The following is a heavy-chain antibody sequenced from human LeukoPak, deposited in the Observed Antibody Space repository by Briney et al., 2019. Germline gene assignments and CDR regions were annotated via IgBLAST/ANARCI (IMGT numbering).Heavy chain of an antibody. CDR1: GFTFDDYA. J-gene: IGHJ4*02. Sequence: GGSLRLSCAASGFTFDDYAMHWVRQAPGKGLEWVSGISWNSGSIGYADSVKGRFTISRDNAKNSLYLQMNGLRAEDTALYYCAKDSGYSPSRGYFDYWGQGTLVTVSS. CDR2: ISWNSGSI. D-gene: IGHD5-12*01. CDR3: AKDSGYSPSRGYFDY. V-gene: IGHV3-9*01.